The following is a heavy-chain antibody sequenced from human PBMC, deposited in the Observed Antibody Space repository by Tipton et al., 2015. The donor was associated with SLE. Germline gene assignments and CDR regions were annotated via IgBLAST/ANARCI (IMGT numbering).Heavy chain of an antibody. D-gene: IGHD3-22*01. CDR3: ARDPYYFDSSSSYSAY. V-gene: IGHV4-59*12. CDR2: IYYSGST. Sequence: TLSLTCIVSGGSISKYYWTWIRQPPGKGLEWIGHIYYSGSTDYNPSLKSRVTISIDTSRDQFSLKLSSVTAADTAVYYCARDPYYFDSSSSYSAYWGPGTLVTVSS. J-gene: IGHJ4*02. CDR1: GGSISKYY.